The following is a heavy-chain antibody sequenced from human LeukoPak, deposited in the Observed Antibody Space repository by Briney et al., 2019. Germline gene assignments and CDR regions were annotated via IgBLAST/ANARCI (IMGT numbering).Heavy chain of an antibody. D-gene: IGHD3-10*01. CDR2: ISKDGTNK. V-gene: IGHV3-30-3*01. CDR3: VRDPGPAMARGRAGYYFDY. CDR1: GFIFSNYG. J-gene: IGHJ4*02. Sequence: GGSLILSCAASGFIFSNYGMHWLRQAPGKGLEWVAVISKDGTNKYYADSVKDRFIFSRDNSKNTLYLQMNSLRAEDTAVYYCVRDPGPAMARGRAGYYFDYWGQGTLVTVSS.